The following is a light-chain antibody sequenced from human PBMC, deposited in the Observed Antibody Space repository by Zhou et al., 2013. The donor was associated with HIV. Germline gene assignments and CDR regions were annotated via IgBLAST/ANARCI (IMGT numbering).Light chain of an antibody. CDR3: QKYNSAPRT. CDR1: EGISNF. J-gene: IGKJ1*01. Sequence: DIHMIQSPSSLSASVGDRVTITCRATEGISNFVAWYQQKPGKVPKLLIYGAYTLQSGVPSRFSGSGSGTYFTLTISSLQPEDVATYYCQKYNSAPRTFGQGTRV. CDR2: GAY. V-gene: IGKV1-27*01.